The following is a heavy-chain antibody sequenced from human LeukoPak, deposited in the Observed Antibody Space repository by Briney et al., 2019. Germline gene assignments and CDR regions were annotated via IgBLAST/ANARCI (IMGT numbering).Heavy chain of an antibody. V-gene: IGHV3-7*03. J-gene: IGHJ4*02. D-gene: IGHD3-10*01. CDR3: AKDCSLLWFGEFFDY. Sequence: PGGSLRLSCAASGFSFGSYWIAWVRQAPGKGLEWVANIKEDGSEKYYVDSVKGRFTISRDNAKNSLSLQMSSLRAEDTAVYYCAKDCSLLWFGEFFDYWGQGTLVTVSS. CDR2: IKEDGSEK. CDR1: GFSFGSYW.